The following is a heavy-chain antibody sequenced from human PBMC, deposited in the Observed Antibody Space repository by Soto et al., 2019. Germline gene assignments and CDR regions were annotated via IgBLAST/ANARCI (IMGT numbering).Heavy chain of an antibody. D-gene: IGHD1-26*01. CDR1: VASITCGGYA. CDR2: INHLETT. Sequence: TLSLTCTISVASITCGGYAWSWIRQTPGKGLEWIGYINHLETTFYNPSFESRLTLSIDRAKNPFSLKLHSMSAADRAVYFCARGGGSDSFDYWAQGILVTVPQ. V-gene: IGHV4-30-2*01. J-gene: IGHJ4*02. CDR3: ARGGGSDSFDY.